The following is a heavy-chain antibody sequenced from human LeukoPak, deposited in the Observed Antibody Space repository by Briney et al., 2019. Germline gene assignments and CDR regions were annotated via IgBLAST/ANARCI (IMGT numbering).Heavy chain of an antibody. CDR3: ARSTSNRFDP. Sequence: ETLSLTCSVSGGSISDDYWGWIRQPPGKGLEWIGYIYTRGSTNYNPSLRSRVTLSVDTSKNQFSLKLSSVTAADTAVYYCARSTSNRFDPWGQGTLVTVSS. CDR1: GGSISDDY. V-gene: IGHV4-4*09. J-gene: IGHJ5*02. CDR2: IYTRGST.